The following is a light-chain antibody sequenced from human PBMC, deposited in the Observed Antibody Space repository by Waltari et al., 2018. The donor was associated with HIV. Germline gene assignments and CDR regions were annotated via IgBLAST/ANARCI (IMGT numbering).Light chain of an antibody. J-gene: IGLJ2*01. CDR2: EVS. V-gene: IGLV2-23*02. Sequence: QSALSQRASVSQSPGHSITISCTGTTSVVGSYNLVSWYQQHPGKAPKLMIHEVSKRPSGVSERFSGSKSGNTASLTISGLQAEDEADYYCCSYASSSTPVVFGGGTKLTVL. CDR1: TSVVGSYNL. CDR3: CSYASSSTPVV.